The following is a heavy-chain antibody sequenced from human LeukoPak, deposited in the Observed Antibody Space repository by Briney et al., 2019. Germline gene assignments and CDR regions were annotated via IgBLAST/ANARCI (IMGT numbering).Heavy chain of an antibody. J-gene: IGHJ4*02. Sequence: PGESLRLSCAASGFTFSSYWMHWVRQAPGKGLVWVSRINSDGSSTSYADSVKGRFTISRDNAKNTLYLQMNSLRAEDTAVYYCARGPFQNWNDFLYWGQGTLVTVSS. CDR3: ARGPFQNWNDFLY. CDR1: GFTFSSYW. CDR2: INSDGSST. V-gene: IGHV3-74*01. D-gene: IGHD1-1*01.